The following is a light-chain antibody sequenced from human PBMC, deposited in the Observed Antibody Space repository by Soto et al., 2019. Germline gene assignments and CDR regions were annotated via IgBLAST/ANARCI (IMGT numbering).Light chain of an antibody. CDR3: KQSYSTPPHT. CDR1: QSISSS. CDR2: AAS. V-gene: IGKV1-39*01. J-gene: IGKJ2*01. Sequence: DIQMTQSPSSLSASVGDRVTITCRASQSISSSLNWYQQKPGKSPKLLIYAASSLQSGVPSRFSGNGSGTDFTLIISSLQPEDFATYYCKQSYSTPPHTFGQGTKLEIK.